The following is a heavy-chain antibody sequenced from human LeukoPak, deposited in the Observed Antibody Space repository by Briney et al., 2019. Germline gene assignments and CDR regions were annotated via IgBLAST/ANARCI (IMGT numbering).Heavy chain of an antibody. Sequence: PGGSLRLSCAASEFTFSSYGMHWVRQAPGKGLEWEAVISYDGSNKYYADSVKGRFTISRDNSKNTLYLQMNSLRAEDTAVYYCAKDRYYYDSSGYYYYYYGMDVWGQGTTVTVSS. J-gene: IGHJ6*02. CDR1: EFTFSSYG. D-gene: IGHD3-22*01. CDR3: AKDRYYYDSSGYYYYYYGMDV. V-gene: IGHV3-30*18. CDR2: ISYDGSNK.